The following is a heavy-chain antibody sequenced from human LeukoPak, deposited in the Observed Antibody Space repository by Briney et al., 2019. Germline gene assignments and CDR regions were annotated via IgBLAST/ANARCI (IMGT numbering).Heavy chain of an antibody. CDR3: ARDFREYSSGWYAYYGMDV. CDR2: IWYDGSNK. Sequence: GGSLRLSCAASGFTFSSYGMHWVRQAPGKGLEWVAVIWYDGSNKYYADSVKGRFTISRDNSKNTLYLQMNSLRAEDTAVYYCARDFREYSSGWYAYYGMDVWGQGTTVTVSS. CDR1: GFTFSSYG. D-gene: IGHD6-19*01. J-gene: IGHJ6*02. V-gene: IGHV3-33*01.